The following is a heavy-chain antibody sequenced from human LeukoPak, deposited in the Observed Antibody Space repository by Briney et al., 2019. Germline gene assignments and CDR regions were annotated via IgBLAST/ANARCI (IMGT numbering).Heavy chain of an antibody. V-gene: IGHV4-59*12. CDR1: GGSISGYY. J-gene: IGHJ4*02. CDR3: ARYHHYQRDFDY. D-gene: IGHD5-24*01. CDR2: IYYSGST. Sequence: SETLSLTCTVSGGSISGYYWSWIRQPPGKGLEWIGNIYYSGSTNYNPSLESRINMSVDTSKNQFSLKVSSVTAADTAVFYCARYHHYQRDFDYWGQGTLVTVSS.